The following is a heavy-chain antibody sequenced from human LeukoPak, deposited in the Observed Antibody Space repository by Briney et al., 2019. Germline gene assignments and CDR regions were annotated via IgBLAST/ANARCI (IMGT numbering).Heavy chain of an antibody. CDR3: ARGINMVRGVIRGAPRAYYFDY. V-gene: IGHV4-39*07. Sequence: SETLSLTCTVSGGSISSSSYYRGWIRQPPGKGLEWIGSIYYSGSTYYNPSLKSRVTISVDTSKNQFSLKLSSVTAADTAVYYCARGINMVRGVIRGAPRAYYFDYWGQGTLVTVSS. D-gene: IGHD3-10*01. CDR2: IYYSGST. J-gene: IGHJ4*02. CDR1: GGSISSSSYY.